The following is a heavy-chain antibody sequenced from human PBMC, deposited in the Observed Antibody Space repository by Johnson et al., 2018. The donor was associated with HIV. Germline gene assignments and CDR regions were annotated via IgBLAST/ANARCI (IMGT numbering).Heavy chain of an antibody. CDR1: GFSFDEYG. J-gene: IGHJ3*02. CDR2: INWNGGST. D-gene: IGHD1-14*01. V-gene: IGHV3-20*04. CDR3: ARVRPGNHHDAFDI. Sequence: VQLVESGGGVVRPGGSLRLSCAASGFSFDEYGMSWVRQAPGKGLEWVSDINWNGGSTAYASSVKGRFIIARDNARNSINLQMNSLRAEDTAVYYCARVRPGNHHDAFDIWGQGTMVTVSS.